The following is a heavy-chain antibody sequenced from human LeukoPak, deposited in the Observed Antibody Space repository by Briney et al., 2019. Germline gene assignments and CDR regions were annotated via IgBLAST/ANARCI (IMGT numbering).Heavy chain of an antibody. CDR3: ARAHYGSGSYDDAFDI. CDR1: GGSIHTYY. Sequence: PSETLSLTCSVSGGSIHTYYWTWIRQPPGKGLEWIGYIYHSGSTYYNPSLKSRVTISVDRSKNQFSLKLSSVTAADTAVYYCARAHYGSGSYDDAFDIWGQGTMVTVSS. J-gene: IGHJ3*02. CDR2: IYHSGST. V-gene: IGHV4-59*12. D-gene: IGHD3-10*01.